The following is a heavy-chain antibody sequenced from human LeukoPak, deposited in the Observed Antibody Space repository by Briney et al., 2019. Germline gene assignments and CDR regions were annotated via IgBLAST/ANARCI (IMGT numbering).Heavy chain of an antibody. V-gene: IGHV1-2*06. CDR1: GYTFTGYY. J-gene: IGHJ4*02. D-gene: IGHD3-22*01. CDR3: ARDLGDYDSSGYYHFDY. Sequence: ASVKVSCKASGYTFTGYYMHWVRQAPGQGLEWMGRINPNSGGTNYAQKFQGRVTMTRDTSISTAYMELSRLRSDDTAVYYCARDLGDYDSSGYYHFDYWGQGTLVTVSS. CDR2: INPNSGGT.